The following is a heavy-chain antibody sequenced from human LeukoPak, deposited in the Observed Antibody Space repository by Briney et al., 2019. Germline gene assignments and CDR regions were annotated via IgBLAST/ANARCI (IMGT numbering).Heavy chain of an antibody. CDR2: ISPNSGGT. CDR3: ARDRYSGYDLGY. J-gene: IGHJ4*02. Sequence: ASVKVSCKASGYTLTGYYLHWVRQAPGQGLEWMGWISPNSGGTKYAQNFQGRVTMTRDTSISTAYMELSRLISDDTAVYYCARDRYSGYDLGYWGQGTLVTVSS. D-gene: IGHD5-12*01. CDR1: GYTLTGYY. V-gene: IGHV1-2*02.